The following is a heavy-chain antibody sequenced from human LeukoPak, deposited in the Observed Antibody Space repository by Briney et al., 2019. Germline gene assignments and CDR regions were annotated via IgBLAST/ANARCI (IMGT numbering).Heavy chain of an antibody. Sequence: GGSLRLSCAASGFTFINYAMHWVRQAPGKGLEWVAVISYDGSNKYYADSVKGRFTISRDNSKNTLYLQMNSLRAEDTAVYYCARDPERYCSSTSCYPNYYYMGVWGKGTTVTVSS. CDR2: ISYDGSNK. CDR1: GFTFINYA. CDR3: ARDPERYCSSTSCYPNYYYMGV. D-gene: IGHD2-2*01. J-gene: IGHJ6*03. V-gene: IGHV3-30-3*01.